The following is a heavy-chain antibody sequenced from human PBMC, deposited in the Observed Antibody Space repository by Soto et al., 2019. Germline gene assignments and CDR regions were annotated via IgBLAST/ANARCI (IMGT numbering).Heavy chain of an antibody. Sequence: GSLRLCGATSGFTFCRYTVHWVRQDPGKGLEWVAVRSCDGSNKYYADSVKGRFTISRDNSKNTLYLQMNSLRAEDTAVYYCARDIGWDDWGQGTLLTVSS. D-gene: IGHD2-15*01. CDR3: ARDIGWDD. V-gene: IGHV3-30-3*01. J-gene: IGHJ4*02. CDR2: RSCDGSNK. CDR1: GFTFCRYT.